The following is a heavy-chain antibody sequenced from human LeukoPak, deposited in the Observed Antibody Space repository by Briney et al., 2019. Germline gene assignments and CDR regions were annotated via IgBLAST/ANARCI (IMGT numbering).Heavy chain of an antibody. J-gene: IGHJ1*01. D-gene: IGHD6-13*01. CDR2: ISGDGGST. V-gene: IGHV3-43*02. Sequence: GGSLRLSCVASGFTFDDYAMHWVRQARGKGLEWVSLISGDGGSTYYADSVKGRFTISRDNSKNSLYLQMNSLRTEDTALYYCAKDPSIYSSSWPEYFQHWGQGTLVTVSS. CDR1: GFTFDDYA. CDR3: AKDPSIYSSSWPEYFQH.